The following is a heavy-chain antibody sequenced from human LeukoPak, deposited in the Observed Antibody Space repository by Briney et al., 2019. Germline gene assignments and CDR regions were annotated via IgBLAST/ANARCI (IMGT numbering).Heavy chain of an antibody. J-gene: IGHJ4*02. D-gene: IGHD2-15*01. Sequence: PGGSLRLSCVASGFTFSNYWMSWVRQAPGKGLEWVANIKQDGSERYSVDSVKDRFTISRDNVKNSLYLQMNSLRAEDTAVYYCARVPGGYFDYWGQGTLVTVSS. CDR3: ARVPGGYFDY. CDR1: GFTFSNYW. CDR2: IKQDGSER. V-gene: IGHV3-7*04.